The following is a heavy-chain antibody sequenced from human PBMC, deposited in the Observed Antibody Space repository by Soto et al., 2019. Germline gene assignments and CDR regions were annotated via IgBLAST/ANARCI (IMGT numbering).Heavy chain of an antibody. D-gene: IGHD4-17*01. CDR3: ARADYGDTDFDY. V-gene: IGHV4-31*03. J-gene: IGHJ4*02. CDR2: IYYSGST. CDR1: GGSISSGGYC. Sequence: QVLLQESGPGLVKPSQTLSLTCTVSGGSISSGGYCWSWIRQHPGKGLEWIGYIYYSGSTYYNPSLKSRVTISVDTSKNQVSLRLSSVTAADTAVYYCARADYGDTDFDYWGQGTLITVSS.